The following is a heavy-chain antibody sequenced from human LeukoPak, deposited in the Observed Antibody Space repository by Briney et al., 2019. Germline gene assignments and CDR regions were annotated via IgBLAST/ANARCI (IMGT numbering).Heavy chain of an antibody. V-gene: IGHV3-23*01. CDR1: GFIFRNFA. Sequence: GGSLRLSCAASGFIFRNFAMSWVRQAPGKGLEWVSTVHGRTYYADSVKGRFTISRDDSRSALYLQMDNLRAEDTAVYYCAKDPLHSDYWGQGTLVTVSS. CDR2: VHGRT. J-gene: IGHJ4*02. CDR3: AKDPLHSDY.